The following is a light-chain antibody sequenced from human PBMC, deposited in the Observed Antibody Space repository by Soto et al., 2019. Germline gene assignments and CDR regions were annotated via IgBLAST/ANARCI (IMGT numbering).Light chain of an antibody. CDR1: SSVVGGYNY. Sequence: QSALTQPPSASGSPGQSVTISCTGTSSVVGGYNYVSWYQQHPGKAPKLMIYEVSKRPSGVPDRVSGSKSGNTASLTVSGLQAEDEADYYCSSYAGSNNFVFGTGSKVTVL. CDR3: SSYAGSNNFV. CDR2: EVS. V-gene: IGLV2-8*01. J-gene: IGLJ1*01.